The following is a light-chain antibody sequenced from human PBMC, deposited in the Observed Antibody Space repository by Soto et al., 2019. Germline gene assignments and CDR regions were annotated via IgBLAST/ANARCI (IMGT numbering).Light chain of an antibody. CDR3: ASYTTSHVV. Sequence: QSALTQPASVSGSPGQSITISCTGTSSDVGGYNYVSWYQHHPGNAPKLMIYEVSNRPSGVSSRFSGSKSGNTASLTISGVQGEDESDYYCASYTTSHVVFGGGTKVTVL. J-gene: IGLJ2*01. CDR1: SSDVGGYNY. V-gene: IGLV2-14*01. CDR2: EVS.